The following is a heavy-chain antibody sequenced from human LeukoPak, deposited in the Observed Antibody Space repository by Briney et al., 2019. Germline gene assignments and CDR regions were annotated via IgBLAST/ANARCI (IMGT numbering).Heavy chain of an antibody. J-gene: IGHJ5*02. CDR3: ARGFTATTRRVFDP. V-gene: IGHV4-34*01. CDR2: INHSGST. Sequence: SETLSLTCAVYGGSFSGYYWSWICQPPGKGLEWIGEINHSGSTNYNPSLKSRVTISVDTSKNQFSLKLSSVTAADTAVYYCARGFTATTRRVFDPWGQGTLVTVSS. CDR1: GGSFSGYY. D-gene: IGHD4-11*01.